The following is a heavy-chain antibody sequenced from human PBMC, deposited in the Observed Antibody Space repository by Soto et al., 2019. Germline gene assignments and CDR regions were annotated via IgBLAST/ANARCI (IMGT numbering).Heavy chain of an antibody. V-gene: IGHV4-34*01. Sequence: SETLSLTCAVYGGSFSGYYWSWIRQPPGKGLEWIGEINHSGSTNYNPSLKSRVTISVDTSKNQFSLKLSSVTAADTAVYYCARGLQRQYQLLFYFDYWGQGTLVTVSS. CDR1: GGSFSGYY. CDR3: ARGLQRQYQLLFYFDY. CDR2: INHSGST. J-gene: IGHJ4*02. D-gene: IGHD2-2*01.